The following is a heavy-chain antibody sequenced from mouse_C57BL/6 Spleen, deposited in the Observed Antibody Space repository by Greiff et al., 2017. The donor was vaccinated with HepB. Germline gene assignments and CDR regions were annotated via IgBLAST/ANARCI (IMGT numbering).Heavy chain of an antibody. CDR3: ARYYGYDEGAWFAY. D-gene: IGHD2-2*01. Sequence: EVQLVESGPELVKPGASVKISCKASGYSFTGYYMNWVKQSPEKSLEWIGEINPSTGGTTYNQKFKAKATLTVDKSSSTAYMQLKSLTSEDSAVYYCARYYGYDEGAWFAYWGQGTLVTVSA. V-gene: IGHV1-42*01. CDR1: GYSFTGYY. CDR2: INPSTGGT. J-gene: IGHJ3*01.